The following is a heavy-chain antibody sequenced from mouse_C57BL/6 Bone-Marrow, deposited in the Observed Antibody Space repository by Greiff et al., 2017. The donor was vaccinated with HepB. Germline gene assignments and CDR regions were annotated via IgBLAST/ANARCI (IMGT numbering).Heavy chain of an antibody. CDR1: GYTFTSYG. CDR3: ATYYDFYYFDY. Sequence: QVQLQQSGAELARPGASVKLSCKASGYTFTSYGISWVKQRTGQGLEWIGEIYPRSGNTYYNEKFKGKATLTADKSSSTAYMELRSLTSEDSAVYFCATYYDFYYFDYWGQGTTLTVSS. D-gene: IGHD2-4*01. CDR2: IYPRSGNT. V-gene: IGHV1-81*01. J-gene: IGHJ2*01.